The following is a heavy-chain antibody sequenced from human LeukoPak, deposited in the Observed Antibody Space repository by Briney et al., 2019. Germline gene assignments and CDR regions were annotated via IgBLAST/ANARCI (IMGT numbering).Heavy chain of an antibody. CDR3: ARDGTSTDDY. V-gene: IGHV1-18*01. CDR1: GYTFSNFG. CDR2: ISGNNDNP. Sequence: GASVKVSFKTSGYTFSNFGINWVRQAPGQGLEWMGWISGNNDNPNYGQKFQGRFTVTTDPSTSTAYMELRNLRFDDTAVYYCARDGTSTDDYWGQGTLVTVSS. D-gene: IGHD2-2*01. J-gene: IGHJ4*02.